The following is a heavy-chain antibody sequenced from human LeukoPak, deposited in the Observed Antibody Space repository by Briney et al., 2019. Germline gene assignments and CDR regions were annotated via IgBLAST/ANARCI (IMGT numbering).Heavy chain of an antibody. CDR3: ARGGPRYSSGWYPH. V-gene: IGHV4-34*01. CDR2: INHSGST. Sequence: PSETLSLTCAVYGGSFSGYYWSWIRQPPGKGLEWIGEINHSGSTNYNPSLKSRVTISVDTSKNQFSLKLSSVTAADTAVYYCARGGPRYSSGWYPHWGQGTLVTVSS. CDR1: GGSFSGYY. J-gene: IGHJ4*02. D-gene: IGHD6-19*01.